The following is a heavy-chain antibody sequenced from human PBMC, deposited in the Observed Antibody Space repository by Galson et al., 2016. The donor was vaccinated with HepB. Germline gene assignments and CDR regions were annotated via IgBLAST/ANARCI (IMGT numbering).Heavy chain of an antibody. V-gene: IGHV3-9*02. CDR2: ILLGGGKA. J-gene: IGHJ6*02. Sequence: SLRLSCAVSGFNSRDYGMHWVPQVPGKGLEWVSGILLGGGKAGYADSVQGRFNISRDNAKNSLYLQMNSLRVDDTALYFCTKDLRPGGADVWGQGTTVTVSS. CDR1: GFNSRDYG. CDR3: TKDLRPGGADV. D-gene: IGHD3-16*01.